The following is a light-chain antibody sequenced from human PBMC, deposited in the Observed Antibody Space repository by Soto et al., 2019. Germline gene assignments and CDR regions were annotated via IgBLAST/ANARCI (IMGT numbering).Light chain of an antibody. Sequence: QSVLTQPPSVSEAPGQRVTISCTGSSSNIGAGYEAHWYQQVTGTAPKLLIYEHNNRPTVVPDRFSGSKSGTSASLAITGLQAEYEAEYYSQSYDNSLSGYVFGTGTKLTVL. V-gene: IGLV1-40*01. CDR2: EHN. J-gene: IGLJ1*01. CDR1: SSNIGAGYE. CDR3: QSYDNSLSGYV.